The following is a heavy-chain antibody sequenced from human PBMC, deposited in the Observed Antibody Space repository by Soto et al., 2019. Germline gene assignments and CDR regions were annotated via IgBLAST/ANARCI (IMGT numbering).Heavy chain of an antibody. D-gene: IGHD3-10*01. CDR1: GGTFSSYT. CDR2: IIPILGIA. V-gene: IGHV1-69*02. J-gene: IGHJ6*03. Sequence: ASVKVSCKASGGTFSSYTISWLRQAPGQGLEWMGRIIPILGIANYAQKFQGRVTITADKSTSTAYMELSSLRSEDTAVYYCARSLRSGSYYLAGYYCYMDVWGKGTTVTVSS. CDR3: ARSLRSGSYYLAGYYCYMDV.